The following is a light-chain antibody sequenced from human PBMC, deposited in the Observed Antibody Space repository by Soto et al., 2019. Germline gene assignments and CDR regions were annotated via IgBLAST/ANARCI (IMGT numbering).Light chain of an antibody. J-gene: IGKJ3*01. CDR2: DAS. CDR1: QSVSSF. V-gene: IGKV3-11*01. CDR3: QQRSDWPPFT. Sequence: EIVLTQSPATLSLSPGDRATLSCRASQSVSSFLAWYQQKPGQAPRLLIHDASTRATGIPARFSGSGSGTDFTLTISSLEPEDFAIYYCQQRSDWPPFTFGPGTKVDIK.